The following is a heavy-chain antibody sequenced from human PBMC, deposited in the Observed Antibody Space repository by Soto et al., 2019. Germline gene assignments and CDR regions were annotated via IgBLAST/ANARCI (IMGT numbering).Heavy chain of an antibody. CDR1: GYTFIDYY. D-gene: IGHD6-19*01. J-gene: IGHJ4*02. Sequence: QVQLVQSGAEVKKPGASVKVSCEASGYTFIDYYMHWVRQAPGQGFEWMGRISPKSGGTNYAQKFQGRVTMTWDTSLNTAYMELSSLMSEETAVYYCARPPGYISDLYYFDLWGQGTLVTVSS. V-gene: IGHV1-2*02. CDR3: ARPPGYISDLYYFDL. CDR2: ISPKSGGT.